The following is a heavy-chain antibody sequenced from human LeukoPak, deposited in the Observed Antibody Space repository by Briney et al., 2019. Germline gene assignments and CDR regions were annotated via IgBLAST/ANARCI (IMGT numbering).Heavy chain of an antibody. D-gene: IGHD1-1*01. CDR2: INQSGST. Sequence: SETLSLTCTVSGGSINTYYWSWIRQPPGKGLEWIGEINQSGSTSYNPSLKSRVTISVDTSKNHFSLKVSSVTAADTAVYYCARRWNARLYNWFDPWGQGTLVTVSS. CDR1: GGSINTYY. CDR3: ARRWNARLYNWFDP. J-gene: IGHJ5*02. V-gene: IGHV4-34*01.